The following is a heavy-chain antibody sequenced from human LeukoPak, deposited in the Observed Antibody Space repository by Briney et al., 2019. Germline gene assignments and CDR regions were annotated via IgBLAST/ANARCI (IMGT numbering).Heavy chain of an antibody. Sequence: GGSLRLSCVASRFTFSSYSMNWVRQAPGKGLEWVSVIYSGGSTYYADSVKGRFTISRDNSKNTLYLQMNSLRAEDTAVYYCAGLRIAVAGVDYWGQGTLVTVSS. CDR3: AGLRIAVAGVDY. J-gene: IGHJ4*02. CDR1: RFTFSSYS. CDR2: IYSGGST. V-gene: IGHV3-66*01. D-gene: IGHD6-19*01.